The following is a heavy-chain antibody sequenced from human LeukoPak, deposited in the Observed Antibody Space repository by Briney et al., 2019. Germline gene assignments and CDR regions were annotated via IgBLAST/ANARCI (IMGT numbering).Heavy chain of an antibody. CDR1: GFTFDDYG. D-gene: IGHD5-18*01. CDR2: ISMDGIQE. Sequence: GGSLRLSCAASGFTFDDYGMSWVRQGPGKGLEWVAVISMDGIQEYYADSVKGRFSISRDNSKNTLYLQMNSLRSEDTAVYYCAREVYSYALDALDLWGQGTMVTVSS. J-gene: IGHJ3*01. CDR3: AREVYSYALDALDL. V-gene: IGHV3-30*03.